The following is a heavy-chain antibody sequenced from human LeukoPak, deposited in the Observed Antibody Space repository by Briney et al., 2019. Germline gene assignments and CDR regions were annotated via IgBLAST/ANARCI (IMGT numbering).Heavy chain of an antibody. CDR2: IIPILGIA. D-gene: IGHD3-22*01. CDR1: GGTFSSYT. J-gene: IGHJ4*02. CDR3: ARDPYYYDSSGYYYPHYFDY. Sequence: ASVKVSCKASGGTFSSYTISWVRQAPGQGLEWMGRIIPILGIANYAQKFQGRVTITADKSTSTAYMELSSLRSEDTAVYCCARDPYYYDSSGYYYPHYFDYWGQGTLVTVSS. V-gene: IGHV1-69*04.